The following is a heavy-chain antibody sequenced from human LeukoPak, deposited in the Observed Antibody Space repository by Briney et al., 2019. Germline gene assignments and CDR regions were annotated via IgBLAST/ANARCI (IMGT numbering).Heavy chain of an antibody. J-gene: IGHJ4*02. CDR3: ARVTISRGFFDY. CDR1: GFTFSSYW. CDR2: ISSSSSYT. D-gene: IGHD3-3*01. V-gene: IGHV3-11*05. Sequence: PGGSLRLSCAASGFTFSSYWMHWVRQAPGKGLEWVSYISSSSSYTNYADSVKGRFTISRDNAKNSLYLQMNSLRAEDTAVYYCARVTISRGFFDYWGQGTLVTVSS.